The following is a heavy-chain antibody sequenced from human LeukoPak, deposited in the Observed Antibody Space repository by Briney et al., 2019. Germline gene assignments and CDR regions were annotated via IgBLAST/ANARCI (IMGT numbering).Heavy chain of an antibody. CDR3: ASLYGSGSYYPSDY. V-gene: IGHV4-61*02. CDR2: IYTSGST. J-gene: IGHJ4*02. CDR1: GGSISSGSYY. Sequence: SSETLSLTCTVSGGSISSGSYYWSWIRQPAGKGLEWIGRIYTSGSTNYNPSLKSRVTISVDTSKNQFSLKLSSVTAADTAVYYCASLYGSGSYYPSDYWGQGTLVTVSS. D-gene: IGHD3-10*01.